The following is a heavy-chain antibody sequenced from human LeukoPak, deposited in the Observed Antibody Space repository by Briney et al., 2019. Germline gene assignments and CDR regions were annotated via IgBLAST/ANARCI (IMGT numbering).Heavy chain of an antibody. CDR3: AKDLGDYYDSSGLYFDY. CDR2: ISWNSGCI. Sequence: SGGSLRLSCAASGFTFDDYAMHWVRQAPGKGLEWVSGISWNSGCIGYADSVKGRFTISRDNAKNSLYLQMNSLRAEDTALYYCAKDLGDYYDSSGLYFDYWGQGTLVTVSS. V-gene: IGHV3-9*01. D-gene: IGHD3-22*01. J-gene: IGHJ4*02. CDR1: GFTFDDYA.